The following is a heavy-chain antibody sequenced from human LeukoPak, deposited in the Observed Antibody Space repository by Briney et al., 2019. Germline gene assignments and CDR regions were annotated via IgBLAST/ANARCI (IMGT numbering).Heavy chain of an antibody. CDR1: GYSISSGYY. CDR2: IYHSGST. V-gene: IGHV4-38-2*02. J-gene: IGHJ5*02. D-gene: IGHD6-6*01. CDR3: ARVAREYSSSSGSGECFDP. Sequence: SETLSLTCTVSGYSISSGYYWGWIRQPPGKGLEWIGSIYHSGSTYYNPSLKSRVTISVDTSKNQFSRKLSSVTAADTAVYYCARVAREYSSSSGSGECFDPWGQGTLVTVSS.